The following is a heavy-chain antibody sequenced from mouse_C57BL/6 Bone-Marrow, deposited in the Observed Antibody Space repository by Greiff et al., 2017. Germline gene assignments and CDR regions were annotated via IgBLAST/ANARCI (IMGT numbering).Heavy chain of an antibody. CDR2: IHPNSGST. V-gene: IGHV1-64*01. Sequence: QVQLKQPGAELVKPGASVKLSCKASGYTFTSYWMHWVKQRPGQGLEWIGMIHPNSGSTNYNEKFKSKATLPVDKSSSTAYMQLSSLTSEDSAVYYCARSYYGSSFYAMDYWGQGTSVTVSS. J-gene: IGHJ4*01. D-gene: IGHD1-1*01. CDR3: ARSYYGSSFYAMDY. CDR1: GYTFTSYW.